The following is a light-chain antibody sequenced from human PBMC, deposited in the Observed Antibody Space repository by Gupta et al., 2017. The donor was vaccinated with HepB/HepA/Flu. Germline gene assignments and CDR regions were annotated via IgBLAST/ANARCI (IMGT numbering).Light chain of an antibody. CDR1: RSNIGAGYD. V-gene: IGLV1-40*01. Sequence: QAVLTQPPPVSGAPGQRVTISCTGSRSNIGAGYDVQWYQQLPGTAPKLLIYRDTIRPSGVPARSSGSKSGASASLAITGLQAEDEADYYCQSYDGSLSGSVFGEGTKLTVL. CDR2: RDT. CDR3: QSYDGSLSGSV. J-gene: IGLJ2*01.